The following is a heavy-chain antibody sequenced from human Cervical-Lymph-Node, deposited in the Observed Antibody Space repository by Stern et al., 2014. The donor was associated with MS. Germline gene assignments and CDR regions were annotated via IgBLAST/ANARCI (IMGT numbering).Heavy chain of an antibody. CDR3: ASGTRSSWYFDF. CDR2: IIPIFETA. J-gene: IGHJ4*02. V-gene: IGHV1-69*01. CDR1: GGTFSSDA. D-gene: IGHD6-13*01. Sequence: VQLVESGAEVKKPGSSMKVSCKASGGTFSSDAIGWVRQAPGQVLEWMGGIIPIFETANYAQKFQGRVTITADQSTKTAYLELSSLTSGDTAMYFCASGTRSSWYFDFWGQGTLVTVST.